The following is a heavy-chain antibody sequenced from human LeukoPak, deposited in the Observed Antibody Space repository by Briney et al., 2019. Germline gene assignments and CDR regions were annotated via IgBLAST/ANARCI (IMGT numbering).Heavy chain of an antibody. CDR3: ARVGYSSSWYPLYYYDGMDV. D-gene: IGHD6-13*01. J-gene: IGHJ6*02. Sequence: GGSLRLSCAASGFTFSSYSMNWVRQAPGKGLEWVSSISSSSSYIYYADSVKGRFTISRDNAKNSLYLQMNSLRAKDTAVYYCARVGYSSSWYPLYYYDGMDVWGQGTTVTVSS. V-gene: IGHV3-21*01. CDR2: ISSSSSYI. CDR1: GFTFSSYS.